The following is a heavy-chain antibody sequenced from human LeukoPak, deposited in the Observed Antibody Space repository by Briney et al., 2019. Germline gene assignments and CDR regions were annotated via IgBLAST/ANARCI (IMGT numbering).Heavy chain of an antibody. Sequence: ASVKVSCKASGYTFTSYAMHWVRQAPGQGLEWMGWISAYNGNTNYAQKLQGRVTMTTDTSTSTAYMELRSLRSDDTAVYYCARDGYSSGWYVGDYWGQGTLVTVSS. V-gene: IGHV1-18*01. D-gene: IGHD6-19*01. CDR1: GYTFTSYA. CDR3: ARDGYSSGWYVGDY. CDR2: ISAYNGNT. J-gene: IGHJ4*02.